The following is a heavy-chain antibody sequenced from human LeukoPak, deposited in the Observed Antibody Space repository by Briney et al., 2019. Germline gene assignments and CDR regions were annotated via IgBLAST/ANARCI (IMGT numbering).Heavy chain of an antibody. V-gene: IGHV3-21*01. Sequence: GGSLRLSCAASGFTFNSFNMNWVRQAPGKGLEWVSSISSDSSYIYYADSVKGRFTISRDNAKNSLYLQMNSLRAEDTAVYYCARVATEAVDIVATIGSWGQGTLVTVSS. CDR1: GFTFNSFN. CDR2: ISSDSSYI. D-gene: IGHD5-12*01. J-gene: IGHJ4*02. CDR3: ARVATEAVDIVATIGS.